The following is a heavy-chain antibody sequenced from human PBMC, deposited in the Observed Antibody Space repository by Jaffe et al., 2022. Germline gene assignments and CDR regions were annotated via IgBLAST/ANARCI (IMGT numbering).Heavy chain of an antibody. Sequence: QVQLVESGGGLVKPGGSLRLSCAASGFTFSDYYMTWIRQAPGKGLEWVSYISRDGSTIYYADSVKGRFTLSRDNAKNSLYLQMNSLRADDTAVYYCARDQFEYCSSSDYWGQGTLVTVSS. D-gene: IGHD6-6*01. V-gene: IGHV3-11*01. J-gene: IGHJ4*02. CDR2: ISRDGSTI. CDR1: GFTFSDYY. CDR3: ARDQFEYCSSSDY.